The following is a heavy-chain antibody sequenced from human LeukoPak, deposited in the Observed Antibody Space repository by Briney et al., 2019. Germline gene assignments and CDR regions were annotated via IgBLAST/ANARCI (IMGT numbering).Heavy chain of an antibody. V-gene: IGHV3-23*01. J-gene: IGHJ6*02. CDR2: ISGSGGST. D-gene: IGHD1-26*01. CDR3: AKVGGSYPYYGMDV. Sequence: PSETLSLTCAVYGGSFSGYYWSWIRQPPGKGLEWVSAISGSGGSTYYADSVKGRFTISRDNSKNTLYLQMNSLRAEDTAVYYCAKVGGSYPYYGMDVWGQGTTVTVSS. CDR1: GGSFSGYY.